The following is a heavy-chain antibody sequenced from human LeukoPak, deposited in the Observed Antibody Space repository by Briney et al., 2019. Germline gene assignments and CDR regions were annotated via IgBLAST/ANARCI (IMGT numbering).Heavy chain of an antibody. V-gene: IGHV4-59*01. CDR2: IYYSGST. Sequence: SETLSLTCTVSGGSISSYYWSWIRQPPGKGLEWIGYIYYSGSTNYNPSLKSRLTISVDTSKNQFSLKLSSVTAADTAVYYCAREKAGHFDYWGQGTLVTVSS. CDR1: GGSISSYY. J-gene: IGHJ4*02. CDR3: AREKAGHFDY.